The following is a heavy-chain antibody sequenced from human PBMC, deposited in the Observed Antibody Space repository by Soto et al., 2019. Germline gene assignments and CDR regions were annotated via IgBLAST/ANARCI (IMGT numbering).Heavy chain of an antibody. V-gene: IGHV4-34*01. CDR3: ARCPSGDSLAAAGEGPLDY. D-gene: IGHD6-13*01. CDR1: GGSFSGYY. J-gene: IGHJ4*02. CDR2: INHSGST. Sequence: PSETLSLTCAVYGGSFSGYYWSWIRQPPGKGLEWIGEINHSGSTNYNPSLKSRVTISVDTSKNQFSLKLSSVTAADTAVYYCARCPSGDSLAAAGEGPLDYWGQGTLVTVSS.